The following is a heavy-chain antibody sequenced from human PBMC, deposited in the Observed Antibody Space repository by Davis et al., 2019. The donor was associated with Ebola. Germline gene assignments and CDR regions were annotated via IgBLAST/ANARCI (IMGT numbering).Heavy chain of an antibody. CDR2: INPRNGNT. V-gene: IGHV1-18*04. J-gene: IGHJ4*02. D-gene: IGHD1-1*01. CDR3: ARAQFPTTSDH. CDR1: GYTFTNYG. Sequence: AASVKVSCKASGYTFTNYGITWVRQAPGQGLEWMGWINPRNGNTNYAQNVQGRVIMTSDTATTTAYMEVGSLRSDDTAVYYCARAQFPTTSDHWGQGTLVTVSP.